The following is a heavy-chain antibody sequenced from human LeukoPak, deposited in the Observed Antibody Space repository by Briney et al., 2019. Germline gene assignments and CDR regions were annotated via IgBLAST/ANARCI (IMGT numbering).Heavy chain of an antibody. Sequence: ASVKVSCKASGYTFTGYYMHWVRQAPGQGLEWMGWINPNSGGTNYAQKFQGRVTMTRDTSISTAYMELSRLKSDDTAVYYCARAHEYSCSSGMDFDYWGQGTLVTVSS. CDR3: ARAHEYSCSSGMDFDY. J-gene: IGHJ4*02. CDR2: INPNSGGT. V-gene: IGHV1-2*02. D-gene: IGHD6-6*01. CDR1: GYTFTGYY.